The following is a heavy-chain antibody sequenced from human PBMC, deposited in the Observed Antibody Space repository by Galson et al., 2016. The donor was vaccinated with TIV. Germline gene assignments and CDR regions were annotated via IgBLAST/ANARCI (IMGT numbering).Heavy chain of an antibody. CDR1: GLSVSDNY. J-gene: IGHJ6*02. CDR3: ARERRHCGNECFLRYYYGMDA. V-gene: IGHV3-66*02. D-gene: IGHD2-21*01. CDR2: IDSDGST. Sequence: SLRLSCAASGLSVSDNYMTWVRQAPGKGLEWVALIDSDGSTIRADSVKGRFTVSRDNSKNMVYLQMNSLRPEDTAVYFCARERRHCGNECFLRYYYGMDAWGQGTTVTVSS.